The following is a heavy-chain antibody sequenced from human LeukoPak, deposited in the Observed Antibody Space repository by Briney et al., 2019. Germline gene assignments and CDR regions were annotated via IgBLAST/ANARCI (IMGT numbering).Heavy chain of an antibody. J-gene: IGHJ4*02. CDR2: INHSGST. D-gene: IGHD4-23*01. V-gene: IGHV4-34*01. CDR1: GGSFTGYY. CDR3: ARAGKGNSVFKPKYYFDY. Sequence: SETLSLTCGVHGGSFTGYYWSWIRQPPGKGLEWIGEINHSGSTNYNPSLKSRVTISVDTSKNQFSLKLSSVTAADTAVYYCARAGKGNSVFKPKYYFDYWGQGTLVTVSS.